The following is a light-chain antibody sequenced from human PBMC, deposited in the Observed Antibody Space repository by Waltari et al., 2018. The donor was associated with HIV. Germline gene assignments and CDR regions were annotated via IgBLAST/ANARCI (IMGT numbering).Light chain of an antibody. CDR2: DVT. V-gene: IGLV2-11*01. CDR1: RSDVGGYNY. CDR3: CSYAGRYTYV. J-gene: IGLJ1*01. Sequence: QSALTQPRSVSGSPGPSVTISCTGTRSDVGGYNYVSWYQHHPGKAPKFMIYDVTKRPPGGPDGFSGSKSGHTASLTISGLQAEDEADYYCCSYAGRYTYVFGTGTNVTVL.